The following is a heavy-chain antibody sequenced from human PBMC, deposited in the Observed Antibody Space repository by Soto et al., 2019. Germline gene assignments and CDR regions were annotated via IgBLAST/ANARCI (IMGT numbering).Heavy chain of an antibody. V-gene: IGHV3-64*01. Sequence: EVQLVESGGGLVQPGGSLRLSCAASGFTFSSYAMHWVRQAPGKGLEYVSAISSNGGSTYYANSVKGRFTISRDNSKNTRYLPMGSLGAEDMAVYYCARAWTGVPACWGRGTLVTVSS. CDR2: ISSNGGST. CDR1: GFTFSSYA. D-gene: IGHD1-1*01. CDR3: ARAWTGVPAC. J-gene: IGHJ4*02.